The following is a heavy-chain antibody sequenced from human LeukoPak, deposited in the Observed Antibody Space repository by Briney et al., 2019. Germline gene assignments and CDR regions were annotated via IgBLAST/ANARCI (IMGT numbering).Heavy chain of an antibody. Sequence: ASVNVSCKASGYTFTSYGISWVRQAPGQGLEWMGWISAYNGNTNYAQKLQGRVTMTTDTSTSTAYMELRSLRSDDTAVYYCAREAREYQLLGQYYYYGMDVWGQGTTVTVSS. V-gene: IGHV1-18*01. CDR3: AREAREYQLLGQYYYYGMDV. J-gene: IGHJ6*02. CDR2: ISAYNGNT. CDR1: GYTFTSYG. D-gene: IGHD2-2*01.